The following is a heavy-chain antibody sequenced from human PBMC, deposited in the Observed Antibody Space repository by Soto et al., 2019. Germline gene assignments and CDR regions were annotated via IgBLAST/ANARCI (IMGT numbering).Heavy chain of an antibody. V-gene: IGHV3-66*01. CDR3: AAYSHKGY. D-gene: IGHD3-16*01. CDR2: IYSGGST. CDR1: GFTVRNNY. J-gene: IGHJ4*02. Sequence: EQLVESGGDLVQPGGSLRLSCAASGFTVRNNYMSWVRQAPGKGLEWVSLIYSGGSTYYADSVKGRFTISRDSSKNTLYLQMNSLRAEDTAMYYCAAYSHKGYWGQGTLVTVSS.